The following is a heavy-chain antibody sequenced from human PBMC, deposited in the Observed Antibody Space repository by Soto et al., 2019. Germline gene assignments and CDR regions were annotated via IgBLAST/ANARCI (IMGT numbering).Heavy chain of an antibody. J-gene: IGHJ2*01. Sequence: QVQLQESGPGLVKPSETLSLTCTVSGGSISSYYWSWIRQPPGKGLEWIGYIYYSGSTNYNPSLKSRVTISVDTSKNQFSLKLSSVTAADTAVYYCARAHCTNGVCFKWYFDLWGRSTLVTVSS. CDR1: GGSISSYY. V-gene: IGHV4-59*01. CDR3: ARAHCTNGVCFKWYFDL. CDR2: IYYSGST. D-gene: IGHD2-8*01.